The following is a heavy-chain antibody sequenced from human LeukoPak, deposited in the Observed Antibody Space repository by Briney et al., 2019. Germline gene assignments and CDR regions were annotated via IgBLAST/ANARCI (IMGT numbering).Heavy chain of an antibody. J-gene: IGHJ4*02. Sequence: GGSLRLSCAASGFTFSSYSMNWVRQAPGKGLEWVSSISSSSSYIYYADSVKCRFTISRDNAKNSLYLQMNSLRAEDTAVYYCARDSGVSSSFDYWGQGTLVTVSS. V-gene: IGHV3-21*01. CDR3: ARDSGVSSSFDY. CDR1: GFTFSSYS. D-gene: IGHD6-6*01. CDR2: ISSSSSYI.